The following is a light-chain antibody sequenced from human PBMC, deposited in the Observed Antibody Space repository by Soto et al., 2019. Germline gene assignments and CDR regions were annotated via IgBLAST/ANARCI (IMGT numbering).Light chain of an antibody. Sequence: EIVMTQSPATLSVSPGDRASLSCRASQSISRNLAWYQHSPGQAPRLIIYAASTRATGIPARFSGSGSGTDFTLTISSLQSEDFAVYYCQQFSSYPLTFGGGTKVDI. CDR2: AAS. CDR1: QSISRN. CDR3: QQFSSYPLT. V-gene: IGKV3D-15*01. J-gene: IGKJ4*01.